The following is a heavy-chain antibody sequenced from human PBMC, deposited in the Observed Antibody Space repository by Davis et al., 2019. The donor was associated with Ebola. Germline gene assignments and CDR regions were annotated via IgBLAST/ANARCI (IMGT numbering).Heavy chain of an antibody. CDR2: ISYDGSNK. J-gene: IGHJ4*02. D-gene: IGHD2-21*02. CDR1: GFTFSSYA. Sequence: GESLKISCAASGFTFSSYAMHWVRQAPGKGLEWVAVISYDGSNKYYADSVKGRFTISRDNSKNTLYLQMNSLRAEDTAVYYCARAHRSVSALTAPTGAFDYWGQGTLVTVSS. V-gene: IGHV3-30-3*01. CDR3: ARAHRSVSALTAPTGAFDY.